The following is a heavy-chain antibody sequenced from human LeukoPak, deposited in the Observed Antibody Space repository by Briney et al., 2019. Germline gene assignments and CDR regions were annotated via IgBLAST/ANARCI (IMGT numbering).Heavy chain of an antibody. CDR2: IYYSGST. D-gene: IGHD3-22*01. J-gene: IGHJ4*02. V-gene: IGHV4-39*01. CDR1: GGSISSSSYY. Sequence: SDTLSLTCTVSGGSISSSSYYWGWIRQPPGKGLEWIGSIYYSGSTYYNPSLKSRVTISVDTSKNQFSLKLSSVTAADTAVYYCARQNLYYYDSSGYDYWGQGTLVTVSS. CDR3: ARQNLYYYDSSGYDY.